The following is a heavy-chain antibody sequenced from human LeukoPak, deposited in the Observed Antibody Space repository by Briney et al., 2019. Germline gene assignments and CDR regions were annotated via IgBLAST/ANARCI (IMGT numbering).Heavy chain of an antibody. V-gene: IGHV4-34*01. CDR2: INHSGST. Sequence: PSETLSLTCDVYGGSFSGYYWSWIRQPPGKGLEWIGEINHSGSTNYNPSLKSPVTISVDTSKNQFSLKLSSVTAADTAVYYCARGLGPLYCSGGSCYVWFDPWGQGTLVTVSS. CDR1: GGSFSGYY. CDR3: ARGLGPLYCSGGSCYVWFDP. D-gene: IGHD2-15*01. J-gene: IGHJ5*02.